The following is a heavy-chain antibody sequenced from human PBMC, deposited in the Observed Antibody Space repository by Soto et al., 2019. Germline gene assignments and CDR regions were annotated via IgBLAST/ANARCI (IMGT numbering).Heavy chain of an antibody. Sequence: QVELRESGPGLVEPSETLSLTCTVSGGSINNYYWSWIRQPPGKGLEWIGYVYYSGTTNYNPSLNSRVTISVDTSKKQFSLKLSSVTAADTAEYYCARHGGWRYSNNWFSIFDYWRQGILVTVSS. CDR1: GGSINNYY. CDR2: VYYSGTT. J-gene: IGHJ4*02. V-gene: IGHV4-59*08. CDR3: ARHGGWRYSNNWFSIFDY. D-gene: IGHD1-20*01.